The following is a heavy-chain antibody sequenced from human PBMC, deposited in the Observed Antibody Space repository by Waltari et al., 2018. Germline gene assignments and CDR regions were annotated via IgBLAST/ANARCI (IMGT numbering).Heavy chain of an antibody. CDR1: GFTFSSYA. V-gene: IGHV3-23*04. CDR2: ISGSVGST. Sequence: EVQLVESGGGLVQPGGSLRLSCAASGFTFSSYAMSWVRQAPGKGLEWVSAISGSVGSTYYAESVKGRFTISRDNSKNTLYLQMSSRRAEDTAVYYCAKDRAAFAKPNYYDSSGYTDYWGQGTLVTVSS. J-gene: IGHJ4*02. D-gene: IGHD3-22*01. CDR3: AKDRAAFAKPNYYDSSGYTDY.